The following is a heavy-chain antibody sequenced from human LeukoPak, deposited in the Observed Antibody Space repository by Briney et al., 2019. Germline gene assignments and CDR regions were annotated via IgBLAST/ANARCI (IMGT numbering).Heavy chain of an antibody. D-gene: IGHD1-26*01. CDR3: ARDQGGGFDP. CDR2: IYSGGST. V-gene: IGHV3-66*01. Sequence: GGSLRLSCAASGFTVNSNHMSWVRQAPGKGLEWVSVIYSGGSTYYADSVKGRFTISRDNSKNTLYLRMNSLRAEDTVVYYCARDQGGGFDPWGQGTLVTVSS. J-gene: IGHJ5*02. CDR1: GFTVNSNH.